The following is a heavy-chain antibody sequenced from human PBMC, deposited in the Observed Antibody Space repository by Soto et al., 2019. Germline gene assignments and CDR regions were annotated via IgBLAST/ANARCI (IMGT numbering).Heavy chain of an antibody. CDR2: ISYDGSNK. D-gene: IGHD4-17*01. Sequence: SLRLSCAASGFTFSSYAMHWVRQAPGKGLEWVAVISYDGSNKYYADSVKGRFTISRDNSKNTLYLQMNSLRAEDTAVYYCARDVDYDPSSPVGFDYWGQGTLVTVSS. V-gene: IGHV3-30-3*01. J-gene: IGHJ4*02. CDR1: GFTFSSYA. CDR3: ARDVDYDPSSPVGFDY.